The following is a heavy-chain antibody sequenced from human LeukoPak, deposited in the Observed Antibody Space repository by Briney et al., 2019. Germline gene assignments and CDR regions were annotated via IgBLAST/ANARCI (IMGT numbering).Heavy chain of an antibody. D-gene: IGHD3-10*01. Sequence: SETLSLTCTVSGGSISSTRYYWGWIRQPPGKGLEWIGSIYYIGSTYYNPSLKSRVTISVDTSKNQFSLKLRSVTAADTAVYYCARQTGSGLFSLPGGQGTLVTVSS. CDR1: GGSISSTRYY. CDR3: ARQTGSGLFSLP. CDR2: IYYIGST. V-gene: IGHV4-39*01. J-gene: IGHJ4*02.